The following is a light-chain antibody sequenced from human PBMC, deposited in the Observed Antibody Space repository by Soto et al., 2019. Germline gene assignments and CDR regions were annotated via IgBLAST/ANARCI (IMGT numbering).Light chain of an antibody. Sequence: DIPMTQSPSSLSTSVGDRVTITCRASQSISSNLTWYQQRPGKAPKLLIFAASILQRGVPSRFSGSGSGTDFTLTISSLQPEDFATYFCQQSYTPSRTFGQGTKVDIK. V-gene: IGKV1-39*01. CDR1: QSISSN. CDR2: AAS. J-gene: IGKJ1*01. CDR3: QQSYTPSRT.